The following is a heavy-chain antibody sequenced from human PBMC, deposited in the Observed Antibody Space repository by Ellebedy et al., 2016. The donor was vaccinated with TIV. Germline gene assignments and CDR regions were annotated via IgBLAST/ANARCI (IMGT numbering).Heavy chain of an antibody. J-gene: IGHJ4*02. D-gene: IGHD1-14*01. CDR3: ARVSIITRHFDY. CDR1: GFTFRNYD. CDR2: VSYDGSKK. Sequence: SLKISCEASGFTFRNYDFHWVRRAPGKGLEWVAIVSYDGSKKYYADSVKGRFTISRDHSRTTVYLQMDSLRREDTSIYYCARVSIITRHFDYWGQGTLVTVSS. V-gene: IGHV3-30-3*01.